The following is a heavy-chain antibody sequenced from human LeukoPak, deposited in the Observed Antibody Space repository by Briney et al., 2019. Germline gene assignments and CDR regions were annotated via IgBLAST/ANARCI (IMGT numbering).Heavy chain of an antibody. J-gene: IGHJ4*02. CDR1: GGSFSGDY. V-gene: IGHV4-34*12. CDR3: ARHRRYYGSGSYYSDFDS. D-gene: IGHD3-10*01. CDR2: IFYSGST. Sequence: SETLSLTCAVYGGSFSGDYWSWVRQPPGKGLEWIGSIFYSGSTYYNPSLKSPVTISADMSKNYFSLRLSSVTAADTATYYCARHRRYYGSGSYYSDFDSWGQGILVTVSS.